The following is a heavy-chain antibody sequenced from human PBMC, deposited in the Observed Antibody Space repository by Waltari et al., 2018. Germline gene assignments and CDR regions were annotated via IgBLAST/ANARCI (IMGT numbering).Heavy chain of an antibody. D-gene: IGHD3-22*01. CDR2: MAIDGSNFK. CDR3: AREGDSSGFAGAFDV. Sequence: QEQLVESGGGVVQPGRSLSLLGAASGLSFRNYVLHWVRPAPGKGLEWVAVMAIDGSNFKQYADSVKGRFTISRDNSKYTLYLQMNSLRDEDTAVYYCAREGDSSGFAGAFDVWGQGTMVTVSS. CDR1: GLSFRNYV. J-gene: IGHJ3*01. V-gene: IGHV3-30-3*01.